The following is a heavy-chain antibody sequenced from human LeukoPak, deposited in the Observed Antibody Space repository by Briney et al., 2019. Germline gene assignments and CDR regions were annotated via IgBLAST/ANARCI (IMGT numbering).Heavy chain of an antibody. J-gene: IGHJ4*02. Sequence: ASVKVSCKASGYTFTSYYMHWVRQAPGQGLEWMGIINPSGGSTSYAQKFQGRVTMTRDTSTSTVYMELSSLRSDDAAVYYCARSPYTYGSLFYLDYWGQGTLVTVSS. V-gene: IGHV1-46*01. CDR3: ARSPYTYGSLFYLDY. D-gene: IGHD5-18*01. CDR1: GYTFTSYY. CDR2: INPSGGST.